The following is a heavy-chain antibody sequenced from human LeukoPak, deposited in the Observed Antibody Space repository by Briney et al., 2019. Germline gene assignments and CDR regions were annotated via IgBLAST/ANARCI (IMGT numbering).Heavy chain of an antibody. J-gene: IGHJ4*02. CDR3: ARIRSGGGSGSYSKKISLRYFDY. Sequence: PSQTLSLTCAVSGGSISSGGYSWSWIRQPPGKGLEWIGYIYHSGSTNYNPSLKSRVTISVDTSKNQFSLKLSSVTAADTAVYYCARIRSGGGSGSYSKKISLRYFDYWDQGTLVTVSS. D-gene: IGHD3-10*01. CDR1: GGSISSGGYS. V-gene: IGHV4-30-2*01. CDR2: IYHSGST.